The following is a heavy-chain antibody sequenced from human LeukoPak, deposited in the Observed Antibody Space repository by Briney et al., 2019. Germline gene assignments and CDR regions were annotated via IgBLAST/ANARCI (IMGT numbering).Heavy chain of an antibody. V-gene: IGHV3-48*03. Sequence: GGSLRLSCAASGFTFDDYDMSWVRQAPGKGLEWVSYISSSGSTIYYADSVKGRFTISRDNAKNSLYLQMNSLRAEDTAVYYCAELGITMIGGVWGKGTTVTISS. CDR2: ISSSGSTI. CDR1: GFTFDDYD. CDR3: AELGITMIGGV. D-gene: IGHD3-10*02. J-gene: IGHJ6*04.